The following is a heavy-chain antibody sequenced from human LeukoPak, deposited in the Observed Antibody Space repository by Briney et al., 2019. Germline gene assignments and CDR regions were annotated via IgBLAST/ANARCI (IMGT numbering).Heavy chain of an antibody. J-gene: IGHJ3*02. V-gene: IGHV3-23*01. CDR2: IVGTGGNM. D-gene: IGHD5-18*01. Sequence: GGSLRLSCAASGFSFSNYAMSWVRQAPGKGLEWVSAIVGTGGNMYYADSVKGRFTISRDNFKITLYLQMNSLRAEDTAVYYCARARDGYSYGYDAFDIWGQGTMVTVSS. CDR1: GFSFSNYA. CDR3: ARARDGYSYGYDAFDI.